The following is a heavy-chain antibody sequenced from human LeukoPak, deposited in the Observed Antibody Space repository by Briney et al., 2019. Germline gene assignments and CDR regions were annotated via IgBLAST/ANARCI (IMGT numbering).Heavy chain of an antibody. J-gene: IGHJ4*02. V-gene: IGHV1-69*04. CDR1: GGTFSSYA. CDR2: IIPILGIA. D-gene: IGHD3-22*01. CDR3: ARDLRTGLPYYDSSGYYYGLDY. Sequence: ASVKVSCKASGGTFSSYAISWVRQAPGQGLEWMGRIIPILGIANYAQKFQGRVTITADKSTSTAYMELSSLRSEDTAVYYCARDLRTGLPYYDSSGYYYGLDYWGQGTLVTVSS.